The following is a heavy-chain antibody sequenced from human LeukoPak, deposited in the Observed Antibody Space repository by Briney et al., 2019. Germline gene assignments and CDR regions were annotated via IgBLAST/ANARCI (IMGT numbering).Heavy chain of an antibody. V-gene: IGHV1-2*02. D-gene: IGHD6-13*01. CDR1: AGTFSSYA. J-gene: IGHJ4*02. Sequence: ASVKVSCKASAGTFSSYAISWVRQAPGQGLEWMGWINPNNGGTNYGQKFQGRVTMTRDTSISTAYMELSRLRSDDTAVYYCARVSSSWDDYWGQGTLVTVSS. CDR3: ARVSSSWDDY. CDR2: INPNNGGT.